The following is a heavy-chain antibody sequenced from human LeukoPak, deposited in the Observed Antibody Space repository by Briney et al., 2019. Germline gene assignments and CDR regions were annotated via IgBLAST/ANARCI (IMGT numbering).Heavy chain of an antibody. CDR2: INPNSGGT. CDR3: ARLASLYDSSGYYWGDY. V-gene: IGHV1-2*02. Sequence: ASVKVSCKASGYTFTGYYMRWVRQAPGQGLEWMGWINPNSGGTNYAQKFQGRVTMTRGTSISTAYMELSRLRSDDTAVYYCARLASLYDSSGYYWGDYWGQGTLVTVSS. J-gene: IGHJ4*02. D-gene: IGHD3-22*01. CDR1: GYTFTGYY.